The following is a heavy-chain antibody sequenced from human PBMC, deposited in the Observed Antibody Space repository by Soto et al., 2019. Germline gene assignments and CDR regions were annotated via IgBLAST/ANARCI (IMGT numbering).Heavy chain of an antibody. CDR2: ISASGGTT. Sequence: GGSLRLSCAASEFTFSNYAMIWVRQAPGKGLGWVSSISASGGTTYYEDSVKGRFTISRDNSKNSVYLEMNSLSAEDTALYYCARESEDLTSNFDYWGQGTLVTVSS. CDR3: ARESEDLTSNFDY. CDR1: EFTFSNYA. V-gene: IGHV3-23*01. J-gene: IGHJ4*02.